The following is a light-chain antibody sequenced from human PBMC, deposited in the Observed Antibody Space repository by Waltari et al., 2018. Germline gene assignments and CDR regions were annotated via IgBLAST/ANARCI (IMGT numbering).Light chain of an antibody. CDR1: TSVVGGYHY. CDR2: EVS. CDR3: TSHAGSNNHVV. V-gene: IGLV2-8*01. J-gene: IGLJ2*01. Sequence: QSALTPPPSASGSPGQSVTISCTGTTSVVGGYHYVSWYQQHPGKAPKLMIYEVSERPSGVPDRFSGSKSGNTASLTVSGLQAEDEAAYYCTSHAGSNNHVVFGGGTKLTVL.